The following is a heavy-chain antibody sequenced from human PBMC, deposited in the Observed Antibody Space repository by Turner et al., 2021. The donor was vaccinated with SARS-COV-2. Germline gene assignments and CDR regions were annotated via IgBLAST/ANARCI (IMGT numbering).Heavy chain of an antibody. CDR2: ISYDGSNK. CDR3: AKAETYSSGWSGGRSYYYYYMDV. CDR1: GFTFSSYG. J-gene: IGHJ6*03. Sequence: RLSCAASGFTFSSYGVHWVRQAPGKGLEWVAVISYDGSNKYYADSVKGRFTISRDNSKNTLYLQMNSLRAEDTAVYYCAKAETYSSGWSGGRSYYYYYMDVWGKGTTVTVSS. D-gene: IGHD6-19*01. V-gene: IGHV3-30*18.